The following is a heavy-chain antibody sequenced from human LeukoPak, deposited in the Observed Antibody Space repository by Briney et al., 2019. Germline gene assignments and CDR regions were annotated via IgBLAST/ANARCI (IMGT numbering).Heavy chain of an antibody. D-gene: IGHD5-18*01. CDR1: GFTFSSYW. V-gene: IGHV3-7*01. J-gene: IGHJ4*02. CDR3: TRVGKSGSYGYYYFDY. Sequence: GGSLRLSCAASGFTFSSYWMSWVRQAPGKGLEWVANIKQDGSEKYYVDSVKGRFTISRDNAKNSLYLRMSSLRAENTAVYYCTRVGKSGSYGYYYFDYCRQGTLLTVSS. CDR2: IKQDGSEK.